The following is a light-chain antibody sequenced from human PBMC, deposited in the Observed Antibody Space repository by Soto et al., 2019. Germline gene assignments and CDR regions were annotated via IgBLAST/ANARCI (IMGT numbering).Light chain of an antibody. Sequence: QSVLTQPPSVSGAPGQRVTISCTGSRSNIGAGYDVHWYQQVPGSAPKLLIYGDNNRPSGVPDRFSGSKSGTSASLAITGLQVEDEADYYCQSYDSSLSVVFGGGTKLTVL. CDR2: GDN. V-gene: IGLV1-40*01. J-gene: IGLJ2*01. CDR3: QSYDSSLSVV. CDR1: RSNIGAGYD.